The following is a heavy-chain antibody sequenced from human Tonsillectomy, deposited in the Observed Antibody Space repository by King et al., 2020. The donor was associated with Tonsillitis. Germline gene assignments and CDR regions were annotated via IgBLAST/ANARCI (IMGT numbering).Heavy chain of an antibody. V-gene: IGHV5-51*03. Sequence: QLVQSGAEVKKPGESLKISCKGSGYNFTNYWIGWVRQMPGKGLEWMGIIFPGDSDTIYSPSFQGQGTISADKSISTAYLQWRSLKASDTAMYYCASVIRGYSYGFDYWGQGTLVTVSS. J-gene: IGHJ4*02. D-gene: IGHD5-18*01. CDR2: IFPGDSDT. CDR3: ASVIRGYSYGFDY. CDR1: GYNFTNYW.